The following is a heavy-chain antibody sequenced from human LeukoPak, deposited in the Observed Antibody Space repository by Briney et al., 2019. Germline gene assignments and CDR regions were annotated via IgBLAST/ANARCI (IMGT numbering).Heavy chain of an antibody. CDR3: ARVVSHGYLDY. V-gene: IGHV4-59*01. J-gene: IGHJ4*02. CDR2: IYYSGST. Sequence: SETLSLTCTVSGGSISSYYWSWIRQPPGKGLEWIGYIYYSGSTNYNPSLKSRVTISVDTSKNQFSLKLSSVTAADTAVYYCARVVSHGYLDYWGQGTLITVSS. CDR1: GGSISSYY. D-gene: IGHD5-24*01.